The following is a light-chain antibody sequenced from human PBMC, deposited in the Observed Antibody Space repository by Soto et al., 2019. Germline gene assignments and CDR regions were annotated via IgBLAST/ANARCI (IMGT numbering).Light chain of an antibody. J-gene: IGKJ1*01. CDR3: QLYGSSSWT. CDR2: GAS. V-gene: IGKV3-20*01. CDR1: QSVSSYY. Sequence: EIVLTQSPGTLSLSPGERATLSCRASQSVSSYYLAWYQQKPGQAPRLLIYGASYRATGIPDRFSGSGSGTDFTLAISRLEPEDFAVYYCQLYGSSSWTFGQGTKVDIK.